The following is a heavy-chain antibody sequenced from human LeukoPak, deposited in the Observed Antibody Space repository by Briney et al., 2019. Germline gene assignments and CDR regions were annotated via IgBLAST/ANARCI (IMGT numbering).Heavy chain of an antibody. Sequence: GGSLRLSCAASGFIFSNAWMSWVRQAPGKGLEWVGRIKSKTDGGTTDYAAPVKGRFTISRDDSKNTLYLQMNSLKTEDTAVYYCATDIVVVPAAHDYWGKGTLVTVPS. V-gene: IGHV3-15*01. D-gene: IGHD2-2*01. CDR3: ATDIVVVPAAHDY. J-gene: IGHJ4*02. CDR1: GFIFSNAW. CDR2: IKSKTDGGTT.